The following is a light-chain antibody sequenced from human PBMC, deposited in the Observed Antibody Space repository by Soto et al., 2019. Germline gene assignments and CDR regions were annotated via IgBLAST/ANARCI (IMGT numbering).Light chain of an antibody. Sequence: DIQMTQSPSSLSASVGDRVAITCRASQGISNYLAWYQQKPGKVPKLLLYSASTLQSWVPSRFSGSGSGTDFTLTISSLQPEDVATYYCQKYNSAPQTFGQGTKVEIK. CDR1: QGISNY. V-gene: IGKV1-27*01. CDR2: SAS. J-gene: IGKJ1*01. CDR3: QKYNSAPQT.